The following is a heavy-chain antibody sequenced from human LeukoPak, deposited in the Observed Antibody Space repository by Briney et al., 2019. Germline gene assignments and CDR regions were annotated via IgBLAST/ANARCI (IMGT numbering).Heavy chain of an antibody. CDR1: GFSLSTSGVG. V-gene: IGHV2-5*02. D-gene: IGHD3-16*02. CDR2: IYWDDDK. Sequence: SGPTLVKPTQTLTLTCTFSGFSLSTSGVGVGWIRQPPGKALEWLALIYWDDDKRYSPSLKSRLTITKDTSKNQVVLTMTNMDPVDTATYYCAALGLRLEELSPIIYWGQGTLVTVSS. CDR3: AALGLRLEELSPIIY. J-gene: IGHJ4*02.